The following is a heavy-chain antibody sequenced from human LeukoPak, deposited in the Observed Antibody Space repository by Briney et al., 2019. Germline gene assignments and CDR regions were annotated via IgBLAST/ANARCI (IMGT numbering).Heavy chain of an antibody. V-gene: IGHV3-23*01. D-gene: IGHD6-19*01. J-gene: IGHJ4*02. Sequence: GGSLRLSCAASGFTFSSYAMSWVRQAPGKGLEWVSAISGSGGSTYYADSVKGRFTTPRDNSKNTLYLQMNSLRAEDTAVYYCAKESRYSSGWSLLYYFDYWGQGTLVTVSS. CDR3: AKESRYSSGWSLLYYFDY. CDR1: GFTFSSYA. CDR2: ISGSGGST.